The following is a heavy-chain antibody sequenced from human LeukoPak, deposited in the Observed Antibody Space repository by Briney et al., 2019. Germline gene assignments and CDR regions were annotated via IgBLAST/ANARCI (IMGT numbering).Heavy chain of an antibody. CDR1: GGSTSGYY. CDR2: IYTSGST. CDR3: ARGSRNYCDSASCYTKGNWFDP. J-gene: IGHJ5*02. V-gene: IGHV4-4*07. D-gene: IGHD3-10*01. Sequence: SETLSLTCTVSGGSTSGYYWSWIRQPAGKGLEWIGRIYTSGSTGYNPSLKGRVTMSVDTSKNQFSLDLSSVTAADAAVYYCARGSRNYCDSASCYTKGNWFDPWGQGTLVTVSS.